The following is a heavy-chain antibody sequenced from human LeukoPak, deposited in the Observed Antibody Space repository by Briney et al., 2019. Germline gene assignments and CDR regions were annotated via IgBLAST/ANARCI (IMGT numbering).Heavy chain of an antibody. CDR2: ISYDGSNK. V-gene: IGHV3-30*04. J-gene: IGHJ4*02. D-gene: IGHD6-19*01. Sequence: GGSLRLSCAASGFTFSNYAMHWVRQAPGKGLEWVAVISYDGSNKYYADSVKGRFTISRDNSKNTLYLQMNSLRAEDTAVYYCARDPGSSGWYDYFDYWGQGTLVTVSS. CDR3: ARDPGSSGWYDYFDY. CDR1: GFTFSNYA.